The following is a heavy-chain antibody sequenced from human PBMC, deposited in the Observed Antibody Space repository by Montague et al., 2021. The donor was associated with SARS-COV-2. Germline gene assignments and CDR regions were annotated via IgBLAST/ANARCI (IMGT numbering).Heavy chain of an antibody. CDR2: INHSGST. V-gene: IGHV4-34*01. J-gene: IGHJ4*02. D-gene: IGHD5-12*01. CDR3: ASAPRYSFGFWAY. Sequence: SETLSLTCAVYGASSSNYYWSWIRQSPGKGLEWVGEINHSGSTDYNPSLESRLTISLDSSKKQFSLKMTSVTAADTAIYYCASAPRYSFGFWAYWGQGTLVSVSS. CDR1: GASSSNYY.